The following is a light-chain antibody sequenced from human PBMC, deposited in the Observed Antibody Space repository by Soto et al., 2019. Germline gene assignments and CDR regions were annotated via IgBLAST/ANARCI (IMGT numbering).Light chain of an antibody. CDR1: SXDLAIYNY. Sequence: LTQPASVSGSPGQSITISCTGTSXDLAIYNYVSWYQQQPGKAPKLMIYQVTNRPSGVSNRFSGSRSGNTASLTISGLQAKDEADYYCSSYTDSSNYVFGTGTKVTVL. J-gene: IGLJ1*01. CDR3: SSYTDSSNYV. V-gene: IGLV2-14*01. CDR2: QVT.